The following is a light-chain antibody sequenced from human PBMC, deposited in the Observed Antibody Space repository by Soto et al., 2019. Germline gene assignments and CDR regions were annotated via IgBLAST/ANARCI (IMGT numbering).Light chain of an antibody. Sequence: DIMWKQSPGTLSLTPGERATLSCRASQSVSSSYLAWYQQKPGQAPRLLIYGASNRAAGIPTRFSGGGSGTDFTLTFTRLEPEDFAVYYCEYYGTSITFGGGTKVDIK. CDR3: EYYGTSIT. J-gene: IGKJ4*01. V-gene: IGKV3-20*01. CDR2: GAS. CDR1: QSVSSSY.